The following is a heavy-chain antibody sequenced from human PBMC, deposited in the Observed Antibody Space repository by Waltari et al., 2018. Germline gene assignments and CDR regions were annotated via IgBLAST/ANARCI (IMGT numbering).Heavy chain of an antibody. CDR2: IWYDGSNK. V-gene: IGHV3-33*01. CDR3: MCFGESFDH. Sequence: QVQLVESGGGVAQPGRSLRLSCAASGFTFSSYGMNWVRKAPGKGLGWVAVIWYDGSNKSYADSVKGRFTISRDNSKNTLYLKMNSLRAEDTAVYYCMCFGESFDHWGQGILVTVSS. J-gene: IGHJ4*02. CDR1: GFTFSSYG. D-gene: IGHD3-10*01.